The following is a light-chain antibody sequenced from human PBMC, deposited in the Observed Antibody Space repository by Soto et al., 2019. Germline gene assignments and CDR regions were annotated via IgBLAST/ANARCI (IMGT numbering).Light chain of an antibody. CDR3: QHYKSYPWT. CDR2: AAS. Sequence: IQLTQSPSSLSASVGDRVTITCRASQGISSYLAWYQQKPGKAPKLLIYAASTLQSGVPSRFSGSGSGTDFTLTISSLQPDDFATYYCQHYKSYPWTFGQGTKVDIK. CDR1: QGISSY. V-gene: IGKV1-9*01. J-gene: IGKJ1*01.